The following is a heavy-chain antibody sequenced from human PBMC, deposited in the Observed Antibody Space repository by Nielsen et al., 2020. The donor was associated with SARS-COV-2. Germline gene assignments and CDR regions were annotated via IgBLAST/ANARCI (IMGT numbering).Heavy chain of an antibody. J-gene: IGHJ3*02. Sequence: GESLKISCAASGFTFSSYSMNWVRQAPGKGLEWVSSISSSSYIYYADSVKGRFTISRDNAKNSLYLQMNSLRAEDTAVYYCARSKQIDAFDIWGQGTMVTVSS. CDR2: ISSSSYI. CDR1: GFTFSSYS. D-gene: IGHD6-13*01. V-gene: IGHV3-21*01. CDR3: ARSKQIDAFDI.